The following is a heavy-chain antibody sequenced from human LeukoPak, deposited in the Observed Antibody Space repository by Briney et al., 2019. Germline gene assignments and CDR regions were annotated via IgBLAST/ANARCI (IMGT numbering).Heavy chain of an antibody. CDR1: GCTFKNSW. V-gene: IGHV3-7*03. Sequence: GGSLRLSCAASGCTFKNSWMSWVRQAPGKGLQWVANINQDGGEKYYVDSVKGRFTITRDDAKTSVYLQMNSLRAEDTAVYYCANGGSGSYGASGFDYWGQGTLVTVSS. D-gene: IGHD3-10*01. J-gene: IGHJ4*02. CDR3: ANGGSGSYGASGFDY. CDR2: INQDGGEK.